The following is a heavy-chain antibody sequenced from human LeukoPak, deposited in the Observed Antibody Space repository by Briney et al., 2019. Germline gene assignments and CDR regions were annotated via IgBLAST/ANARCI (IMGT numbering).Heavy chain of an antibody. Sequence: SETLSLTYAVYGGSFSGYYWSWIRQPPGKGLEWIGEINHSGSTNYNPSLKSRVTISVDTSKNQFSLKLSSVTAADTAVYYCARGIAAAAHDYWGQGTLVTVSS. CDR3: ARGIAAAAHDY. D-gene: IGHD6-13*01. CDR2: INHSGST. V-gene: IGHV4-34*01. J-gene: IGHJ4*02. CDR1: GGSFSGYY.